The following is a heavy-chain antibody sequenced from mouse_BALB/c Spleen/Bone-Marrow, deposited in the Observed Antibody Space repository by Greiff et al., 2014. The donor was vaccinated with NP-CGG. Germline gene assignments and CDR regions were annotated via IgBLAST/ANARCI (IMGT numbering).Heavy chain of an antibody. CDR2: ISGGGSYT. CDR3: ARSFGSSYWYFDV. Sequence: EVQLVESGGGLVKPGGSLKLSCAASGFTFCSYGMSWVRQTPEKRLEWVATISGGGSYTYFSDSVKGGFTISRGNAKNNLNLQMSSLRSEDTASYYCARSFGSSYWYFDVWGAGTTVTVSS. V-gene: IGHV5-9-2*01. CDR1: GFTFCSYG. D-gene: IGHD1-1*01. J-gene: IGHJ1*01.